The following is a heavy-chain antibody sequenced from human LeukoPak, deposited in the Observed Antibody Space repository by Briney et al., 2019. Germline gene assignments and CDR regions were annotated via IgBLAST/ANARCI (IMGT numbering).Heavy chain of an antibody. D-gene: IGHD6-19*01. CDR2: IYPGDSDT. CDR1: GYTFTNYW. CDR3: ARSGGWDKYYFDY. V-gene: IGHV5-51*01. J-gene: IGHJ4*02. Sequence: GESLRISCKASGYTFTNYWIGWVRQMPGKGLEWMGIIYPGDSDTRYSPSFQGQVTISADKSITTAYLQWSSLKASDTAMYYCARSGGWDKYYFDYWGQGTLVTVSS.